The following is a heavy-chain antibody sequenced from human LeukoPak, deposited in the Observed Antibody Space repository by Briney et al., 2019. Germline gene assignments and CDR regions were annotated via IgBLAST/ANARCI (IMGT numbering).Heavy chain of an antibody. V-gene: IGHV3-53*01. CDR1: GFTVNTNY. Sequence: GGSLRLSCAASGFTVNTNYMSWVRQAPGKGLEWVSVIYSGGNTYYADSVKGRFTISRDNSKNTLYLQMNSLRAEDTAVYYCARLRAPGWNFDYWGQGTLVTVSS. D-gene: IGHD6-19*01. CDR3: ARLRAPGWNFDY. CDR2: IYSGGNT. J-gene: IGHJ4*02.